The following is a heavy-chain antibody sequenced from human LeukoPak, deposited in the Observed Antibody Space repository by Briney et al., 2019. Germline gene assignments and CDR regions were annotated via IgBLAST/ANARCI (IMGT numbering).Heavy chain of an antibody. J-gene: IGHJ3*01. D-gene: IGHD6-19*01. V-gene: IGHV3-7*01. CDR3: ASLKNSGWGNAFHF. CDR2: IKQDGSEK. CDR1: GFTFSSYW. Sequence: GGSLRPSCAASGFTFSSYWMSWVRQAPGKGLEWVANIKQDGSEKYYVDSVKGRFTISRDNAKNSLYLQMNSLRAEDTAVYYCASLKNSGWGNAFHFWGQGTMVTVSS.